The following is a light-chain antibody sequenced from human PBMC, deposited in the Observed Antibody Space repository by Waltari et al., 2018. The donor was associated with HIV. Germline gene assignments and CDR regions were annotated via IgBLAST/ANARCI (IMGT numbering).Light chain of an antibody. V-gene: IGLV1-51*02. CDR3: GTWDSSLSSYV. CDR2: ENN. CDR1: SSTIGNNY. Sequence: QSVLTQPPTVSAAPGQKVTISCSGSSSTIGNNYGSWYQQLPGTAPNLLIYENNKRPSGIPDRFSGSKSGTSATLGITGLQTGDEADYYCGTWDSSLSSYVFGTGTKVTVL. J-gene: IGLJ1*01.